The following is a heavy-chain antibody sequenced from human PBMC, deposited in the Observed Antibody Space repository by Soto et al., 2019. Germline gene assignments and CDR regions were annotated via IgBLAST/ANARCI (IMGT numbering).Heavy chain of an antibody. V-gene: IGHV5-10-1*01. CDR1: GYSFTSYW. CDR3: AREVAVASYYYYGMDV. CDR2: IDPSDSYT. J-gene: IGHJ6*02. Sequence: TGESLKISCKGSGYSFTSYWISWVRQMPGKGLEWMGRIDPSDSYTNYSPSFQGHVTISADKSISTAYLQWSSLKASDTAMYYCAREVAVASYYYYGMDVWGQGTTVTVSS. D-gene: IGHD6-19*01.